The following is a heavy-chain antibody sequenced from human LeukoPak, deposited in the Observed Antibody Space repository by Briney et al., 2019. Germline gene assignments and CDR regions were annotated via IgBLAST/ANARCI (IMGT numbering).Heavy chain of an antibody. CDR2: ISGSGGST. Sequence: PGGSLRLSCAASGFTFSSYAMSWVRQAPGKGLEWVSAISGSGGSTYCADSVKGRFTISRDNSKNTLYLQMNSLRAEDTAVYYCAKDDIGHSSNYFDYWGQGTLVTVSS. CDR3: AKDDIGHSSNYFDY. V-gene: IGHV3-23*01. D-gene: IGHD6-13*01. CDR1: GFTFSSYA. J-gene: IGHJ4*02.